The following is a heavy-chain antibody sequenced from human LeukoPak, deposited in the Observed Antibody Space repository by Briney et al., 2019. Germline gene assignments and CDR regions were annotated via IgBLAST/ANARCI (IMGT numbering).Heavy chain of an antibody. J-gene: IGHJ6*02. D-gene: IGHD3-10*01. CDR1: GGSISSYY. CDR2: IYTSGST. CDR3: ARGGQYGSGSYYTYYYYGMDV. Sequence: SETLSLTCTVSGGSISSYYWSWIRQPAGKGLEWIGSIYTSGSTNYNPSLKSRVTMSVDTSKNQFSLKLSSVTAADTAVYYCARGGQYGSGSYYTYYYYGMDVWGQGTTVTVSS. V-gene: IGHV4-4*07.